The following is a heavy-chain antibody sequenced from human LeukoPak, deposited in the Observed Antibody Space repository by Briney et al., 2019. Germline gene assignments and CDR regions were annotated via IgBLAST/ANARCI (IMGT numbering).Heavy chain of an antibody. V-gene: IGHV3-53*01. CDR3: GWYDSSGDYFDY. J-gene: IGHJ4*02. D-gene: IGHD3-22*01. CDR2: IYSGGTT. CDR1: GFTVSSNY. Sequence: GGSLRLSCAVSGFTVSSNYMSWVRQAPGKGLEWVSVIYSGGTTYYADSVKGRFTISRDNSKNTLYLQMNSLRAEDTAVYYCGWYDSSGDYFDYWGQGTLVTVSS.